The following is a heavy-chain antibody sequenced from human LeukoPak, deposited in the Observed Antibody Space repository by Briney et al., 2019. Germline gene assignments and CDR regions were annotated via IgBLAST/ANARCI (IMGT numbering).Heavy chain of an antibody. V-gene: IGHV3-53*05. J-gene: IGHJ5*02. CDR1: GFTDSSNY. D-gene: IGHD2-15*01. CDR3: TRHHSKLEDELLSRFDP. Sequence: GGSLRLSCAASGFTDSSNYMGWVRQAPGKGLEWVSVIYSGGSTYYADSVKGRFTISRDNSKNTLYLQMNSLRAADTAVYFCTRHHSKLEDELLSRFDPWGQGTLVIVSS. CDR2: IYSGGST.